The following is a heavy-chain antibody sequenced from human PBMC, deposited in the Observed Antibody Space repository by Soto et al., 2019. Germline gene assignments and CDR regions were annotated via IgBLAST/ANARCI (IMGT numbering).Heavy chain of an antibody. Sequence: GGSLRLSCAASGFTFSSYSMNWVRQAPGKGLEWVSYISSSSSPIYYADSLKGRFTISRDNAKNSLYLQMNSLRDEDTAVYYCARGALLSTTLFDFDYWGQGTLVTVSS. J-gene: IGHJ4*02. D-gene: IGHD3-10*01. CDR3: ARGALLSTTLFDFDY. CDR2: ISSSSSPI. V-gene: IGHV3-48*02. CDR1: GFTFSSYS.